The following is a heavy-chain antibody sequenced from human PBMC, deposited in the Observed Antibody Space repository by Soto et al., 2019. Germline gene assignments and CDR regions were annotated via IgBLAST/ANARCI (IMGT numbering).Heavy chain of an antibody. CDR2: ISYDGSNK. D-gene: IGHD1-7*01. CDR3: AKDWTGTTSPDWFDP. J-gene: IGHJ5*02. Sequence: PGGSLRLSCAASGFTFSSYGMHWVRQAPGKGLEWVAVISYDGSNKYYADSVKGRFTISRDNSKNTLYLQMNSLRAEDTAVYYRAKDWTGTTSPDWFDPWGQGTLVTVSS. V-gene: IGHV3-30*18. CDR1: GFTFSSYG.